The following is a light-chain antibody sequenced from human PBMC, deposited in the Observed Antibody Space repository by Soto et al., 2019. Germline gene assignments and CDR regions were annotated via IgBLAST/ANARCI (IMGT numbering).Light chain of an antibody. V-gene: IGLV1-44*01. J-gene: IGLJ2*01. CDR2: NNN. CDR1: SSNIGSNA. Sequence: QSVLTQPPSASGTPGQRVSISCSGSSSNIGSNAVNWYQHLPGAAPKLLIYNNNQRPSGVPDRFSGSRSGTSASLAISGLRSEDEADYYCAAWDDSLNAVLLGGGTQLTVL. CDR3: AAWDDSLNAVL.